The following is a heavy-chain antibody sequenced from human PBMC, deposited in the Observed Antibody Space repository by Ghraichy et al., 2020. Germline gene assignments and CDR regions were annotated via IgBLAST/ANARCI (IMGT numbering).Heavy chain of an antibody. V-gene: IGHV1-46*01. J-gene: IGHJ6*03. D-gene: IGHD3-22*01. Sequence: ASVKVSCKASGYTLTSYYMHWVRQAPGQGLEWMGIVNPTGGSVTYAQKFQGRVTMTRDTSTSTVYMEVSSLRSEDTAVYYCARGSYDRSGYYPHYHYYYYMDVWGKGTTVTVSS. CDR2: VNPTGGSV. CDR1: GYTLTSYY. CDR3: ARGSYDRSGYYPHYHYYYYMDV.